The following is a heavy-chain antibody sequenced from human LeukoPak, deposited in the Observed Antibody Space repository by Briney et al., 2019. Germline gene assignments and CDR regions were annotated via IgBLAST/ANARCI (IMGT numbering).Heavy chain of an antibody. CDR2: IYYSGGT. Sequence: SETLSLTCTVSGGSISSYYWSWIRQPPGKGLEWIGYIYYSGGTNYNPSLKSRVTISVDTSKNQFSLKLSSVTAADTAVYYCARSITIFGVGKYYFDYWGQGTLVTVSS. J-gene: IGHJ4*02. D-gene: IGHD3-3*01. CDR3: ARSITIFGVGKYYFDY. CDR1: GGSISSYY. V-gene: IGHV4-59*01.